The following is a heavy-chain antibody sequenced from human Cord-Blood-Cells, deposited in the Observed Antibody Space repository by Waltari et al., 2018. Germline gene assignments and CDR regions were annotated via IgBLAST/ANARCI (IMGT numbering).Heavy chain of an antibody. J-gene: IGHJ4*02. CDR3: ARDSGSYELYY. V-gene: IGHV4-38-2*02. D-gene: IGHD1-26*01. CDR2: IYHSGST. CDR1: GYSISSGYY. Sequence: QVQLQESGPGLVKPSETLSLTCTVSGYSISSGYYWGWIRQPPGKGLAWIGSIYHSGSTYYNPALRGRVTISVDTSKNQFSLKLSSVTAAETAVYYCARDSGSYELYYWGQGTLVTVSS.